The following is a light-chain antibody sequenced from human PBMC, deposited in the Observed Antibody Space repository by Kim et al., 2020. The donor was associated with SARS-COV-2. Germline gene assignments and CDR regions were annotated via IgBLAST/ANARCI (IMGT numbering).Light chain of an antibody. V-gene: IGLV3-1*01. CDR3: QAWDSSTFVV. J-gene: IGLJ2*01. CDR2: QDS. CDR1: KMGDKY. Sequence: VSPGQTASITCSGDKMGDKYACWYQQKPGQSPVLVIYQDSKRPSGIPERFSGSNSGNTATLTISGTQAMDEADYYCQAWDSSTFVVFGGGTQLTVL.